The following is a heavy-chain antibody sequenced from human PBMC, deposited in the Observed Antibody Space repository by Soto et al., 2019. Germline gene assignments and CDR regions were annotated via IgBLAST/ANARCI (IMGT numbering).Heavy chain of an antibody. J-gene: IGHJ4*02. Sequence: GGSLRLSYAASGFTFSSYAMSWVRQAPGKGLEWVSAIGGSGGSTYHAGSVKGRFTISRDNSKNTLYLQMNSLRAEDTAVYYCAKSLFIAVAGTGGFDYWGQGTLVTVSS. V-gene: IGHV3-23*01. D-gene: IGHD6-19*01. CDR2: IGGSGGST. CDR3: AKSLFIAVAGTGGFDY. CDR1: GFTFSSYA.